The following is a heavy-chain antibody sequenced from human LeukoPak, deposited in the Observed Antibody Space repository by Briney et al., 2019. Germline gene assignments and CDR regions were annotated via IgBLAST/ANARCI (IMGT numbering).Heavy chain of an antibody. CDR1: GFTFSSYE. V-gene: IGHV3-48*03. CDR3: AELGITMIGGV. J-gene: IGHJ6*04. D-gene: IGHD3-10*02. CDR2: ISDSGKAI. Sequence: GGSLRLSCAASGFTFSSYEMNWVRQAPGKGLEWVSYISDSGKAIYVDSVKGRFTISRDNAKNSLYLQMNSLRAEDTAVYYCAELGITMIGGVWGKGTTVTISS.